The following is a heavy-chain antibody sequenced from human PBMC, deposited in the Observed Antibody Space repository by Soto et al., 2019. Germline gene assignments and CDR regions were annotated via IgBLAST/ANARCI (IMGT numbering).Heavy chain of an antibody. J-gene: IGHJ6*02. CDR3: ARDRRDSGSYPTGYYYYGMDV. Sequence: SQTLSLTCAISGDSVSSNSAAWNWIRQSPSRGLEWLGRTYYRSKWYNDYAVSVKSRITINPDTSKNQFSLQLNSVTPEDTAVYYCARDRRDSGSYPTGYYYYGMDVWGQGTTVTVSS. V-gene: IGHV6-1*01. CDR2: TYYRSKWYN. CDR1: GDSVSSNSAA. D-gene: IGHD1-26*01.